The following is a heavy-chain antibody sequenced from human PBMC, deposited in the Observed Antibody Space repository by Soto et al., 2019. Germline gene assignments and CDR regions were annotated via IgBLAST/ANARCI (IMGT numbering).Heavy chain of an antibody. V-gene: IGHV4-34*01. CDR2: INHSGSS. CDR3: ARMAGPWYFDL. Sequence: QVQLQQWGAGLLKPSETLSLTCAVHGGSFSGFYWTWIRQPPGKGLEWIGEINHSGSSNYNPPLKCRATMSLDTSRNQFSLSLNSVTAAETAVYYCARMAGPWYFDLWGRGTLVTVSS. J-gene: IGHJ2*01. CDR1: GGSFSGFY.